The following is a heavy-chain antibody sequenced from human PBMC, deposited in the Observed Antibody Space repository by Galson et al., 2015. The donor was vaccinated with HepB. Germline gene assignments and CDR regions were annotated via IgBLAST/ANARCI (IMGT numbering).Heavy chain of an antibody. CDR3: AGIGELSRYYFDY. CDR1: GGTFSSYA. CDR2: IIPILGIA. Sequence: SVKVSCKASGGTFSSYAISWVRQAPGQGLEWMGRIIPILGIANYAQKFQGRVTITADKSTSTAYMEPSSLRSEDTAVYYCAGIGELSRYYFDYWGQGTLVTVSS. D-gene: IGHD3-10*01. J-gene: IGHJ4*02. V-gene: IGHV1-69*04.